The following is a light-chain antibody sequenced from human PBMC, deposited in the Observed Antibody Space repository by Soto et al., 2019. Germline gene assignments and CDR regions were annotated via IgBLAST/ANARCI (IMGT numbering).Light chain of an antibody. CDR3: MQGLQDLT. J-gene: IGKJ5*01. V-gene: IGKV2-28*01. CDR1: QSLLYSNGYNY. CDR2: LAS. Sequence: DIVMTQSPLSPPVTPREPASNSCRSSQSLLYSNGYNYLDWYLQRPGQSPQLLIYLASNRAPGVPDRFSGSGSGTDFTLKISRVEAEDVGVYYCMQGLQDLTFGQGTRLEIK.